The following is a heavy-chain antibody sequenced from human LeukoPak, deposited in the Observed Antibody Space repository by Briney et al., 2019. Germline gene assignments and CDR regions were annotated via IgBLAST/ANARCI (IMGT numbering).Heavy chain of an antibody. Sequence: GASVKVSCKTSGYSFNNYDISRLRQASGQGLEWVGWIHPNSGNTDYPQKFQGRVTITRDTSKRMAYMELSRLRSDDTAIYYCARGGRYLPFWGQGTMVIVSS. CDR3: ARGGRYLPF. CDR2: IHPNSGNT. J-gene: IGHJ3*01. D-gene: IGHD3-16*02. CDR1: GYSFNNYD. V-gene: IGHV1-8*03.